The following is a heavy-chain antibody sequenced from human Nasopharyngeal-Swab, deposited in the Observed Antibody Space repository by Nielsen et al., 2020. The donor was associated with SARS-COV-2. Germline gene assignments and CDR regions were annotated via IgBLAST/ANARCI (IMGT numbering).Heavy chain of an antibody. D-gene: IGHD6-13*01. J-gene: IGHJ4*02. Sequence: ASVKVSCKASGYTFTGYAMHWVRQAPGQSLEWMGWINAGNGDITYSQKFQGRVTLTRDTYASTAYIELFSLTSEDTAVYYCVKPAAGTYDSWGQGTLVTVSS. CDR3: VKPAAGTYDS. CDR1: GYTFTGYA. CDR2: INAGNGDI. V-gene: IGHV1-3*01.